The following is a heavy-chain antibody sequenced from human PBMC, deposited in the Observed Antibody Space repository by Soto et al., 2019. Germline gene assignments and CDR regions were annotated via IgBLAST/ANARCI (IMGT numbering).Heavy chain of an antibody. V-gene: IGHV1-69*13. CDR2: IIPIFGTA. CDR3: AREGSGGSWTFDY. CDR1: GGTFSSYA. J-gene: IGHJ4*02. D-gene: IGHD2-15*01. Sequence: SVKVSCKASGGTFSSYAISWVRQAPGQGLEWMGGIIPIFGTANYAQKFQGRVTITADESTSTAYMELSSLRSEDTAVYYCAREGSGGSWTFDYWGQGTLVTVSS.